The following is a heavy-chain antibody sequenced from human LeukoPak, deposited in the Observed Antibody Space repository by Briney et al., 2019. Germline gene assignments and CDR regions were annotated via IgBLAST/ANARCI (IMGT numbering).Heavy chain of an antibody. CDR1: GFTFSSYA. D-gene: IGHD3-3*01. CDR2: ISYDGSNK. V-gene: IGHV3-30-3*01. J-gene: IGHJ4*02. CDR3: AGYNVLRFLEWLPRHFDY. Sequence: GGSLRLSCAASGFTFSSYAMHWVRQAPGKGLEWVAVISYDGSNKYYADSVKGRFTTSIDNSKNTLYLQMNSLRAEDTAVYYCAGYNVLRFLEWLPRHFDYWGQGTLVTVSS.